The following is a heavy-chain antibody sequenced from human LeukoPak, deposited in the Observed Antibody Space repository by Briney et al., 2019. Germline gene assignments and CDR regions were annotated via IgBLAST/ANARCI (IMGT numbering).Heavy chain of an antibody. CDR2: INHSGST. CDR3: ARGRGSGFWSGYYRPRFDY. V-gene: IGHV4-34*01. D-gene: IGHD3-3*01. J-gene: IGHJ4*02. Sequence: KPSETLSLTCTVYGGSFSGYYWSWIRQPPGKGLEWIGEINHSGSTNYNPSLKSRVTISVDTSKNQFSLKLSSVTAADTAVYYCARGRGSGFWSGYYRPRFDYWGQGTLGTVSS. CDR1: GGSFSGYY.